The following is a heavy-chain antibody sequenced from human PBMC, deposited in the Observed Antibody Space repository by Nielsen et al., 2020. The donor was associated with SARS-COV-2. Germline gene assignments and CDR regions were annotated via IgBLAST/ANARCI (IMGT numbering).Heavy chain of an antibody. V-gene: IGHV3-23*01. J-gene: IGHJ4*02. CDR2: ISGSGGST. CDR3: AKVVEPSNYYGSGSLDY. D-gene: IGHD3-10*01. Sequence: GESLKIACAASGFTFSSYWMSWVRQAPGKGLEWVSAISGSGGSTYYADSVKGRFTISRDNSKNTLYLQMNSLRAEDTAVYYCAKVVEPSNYYGSGSLDYWGQGTLVTVSS. CDR1: GFTFSSYW.